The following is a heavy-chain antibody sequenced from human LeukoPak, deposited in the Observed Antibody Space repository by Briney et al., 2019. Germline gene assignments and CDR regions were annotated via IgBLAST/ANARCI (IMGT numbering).Heavy chain of an antibody. CDR3: AKDATTVTTRYSFDY. V-gene: IGHV3-21*01. CDR1: GFTFSTYS. Sequence: PGGSLRLSCAASGFTFSTYSMNWVRQAPGKGLEWVSSISSSSRYIYYADSVKGRFTISRDNSKNTLYLQMNSLRAEDTAVYYCAKDATTVTTRYSFDYWGQGTLVTVSS. CDR2: ISSSSRYI. D-gene: IGHD4-17*01. J-gene: IGHJ4*02.